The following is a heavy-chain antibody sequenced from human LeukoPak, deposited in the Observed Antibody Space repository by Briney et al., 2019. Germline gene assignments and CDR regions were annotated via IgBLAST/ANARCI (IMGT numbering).Heavy chain of an antibody. CDR1: GFTFSSYA. Sequence: GGSLRLSCAASGFTFSSYAMSWVRQAPGKGLEWVSAISGSGGSTYYVDSVKGRFTISRDNSKNTLYLQMNSLRAEDTAVYYCAKDYEYSSGWYGYYFDYWGQGTLVTVSS. D-gene: IGHD6-19*01. CDR2: ISGSGGST. J-gene: IGHJ4*02. CDR3: AKDYEYSSGWYGYYFDY. V-gene: IGHV3-23*01.